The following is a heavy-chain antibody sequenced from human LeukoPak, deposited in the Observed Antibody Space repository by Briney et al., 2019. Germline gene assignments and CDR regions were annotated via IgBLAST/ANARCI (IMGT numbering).Heavy chain of an antibody. J-gene: IGHJ6*02. CDR3: ARIRGDCSGGSCYSVNCYYGMDV. D-gene: IGHD2-15*01. CDR2: IIPILGIA. CDR1: GGTFSSYA. V-gene: IGHV1-69*04. Sequence: SVKVSCKASGGTFSSYAISWVRQAPGQGLEWMGRIIPILGIANYAQKFQGRVTITADKSTSTAYMELSSLRSEDTAVYYCARIRGDCSGGSCYSVNCYYGMDVWGQGTTVTVSS.